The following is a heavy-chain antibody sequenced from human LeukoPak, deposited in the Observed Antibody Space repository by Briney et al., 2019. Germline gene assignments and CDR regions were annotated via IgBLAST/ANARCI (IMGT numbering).Heavy chain of an antibody. D-gene: IGHD3-16*01. CDR1: GGSFSGYY. V-gene: IGHV4-34*01. CDR3: ARLPGTNWMGEYYFDY. J-gene: IGHJ4*02. Sequence: SETLSLTCAVYGGSFSGYYCTWIRQPPGKGLEWIGEINDRGSTHYNPSLQSRVTMSLDTSKNQFSLELSSVTAADTAVYYCARLPGTNWMGEYYFDYWGQGTLVTVSS. CDR2: INDRGST.